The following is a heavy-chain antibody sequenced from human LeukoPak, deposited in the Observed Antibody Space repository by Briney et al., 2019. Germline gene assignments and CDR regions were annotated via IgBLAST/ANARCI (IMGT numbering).Heavy chain of an antibody. J-gene: IGHJ3*02. CDR1: GGSFSGYY. V-gene: IGHV4-34*01. CDR3: ARGLLLWFGEFQTPDAFDI. D-gene: IGHD3-10*01. CDR2: INHSGST. Sequence: SETLSLTCAVYGGSFSGYYWSWIRQPPGKGLEWIGEINHSGSTNYNPSLKSRVTISVDTSKNQFSLKLSSVTAADTAVYYCARGLLLWFGEFQTPDAFDIWGQGTMVTVSS.